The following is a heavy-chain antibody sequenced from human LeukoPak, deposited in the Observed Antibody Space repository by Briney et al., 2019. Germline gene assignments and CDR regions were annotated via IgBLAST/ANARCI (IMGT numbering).Heavy chain of an antibody. CDR3: ARDIISKQWLPSADAFDI. CDR1: GYTFTSYG. J-gene: IGHJ3*02. D-gene: IGHD6-19*01. V-gene: IGHV1-18*01. CDR2: SSAYNGNT. Sequence: ASVNVSCKASGYTFTSYGISWGRQAPGQGLEWMGWSSAYNGNTNYAQKLQGRVTMTTDTSTSTAYMELRSLRSDDTAVYYCARDIISKQWLPSADAFDIWGQGTMVTVSS.